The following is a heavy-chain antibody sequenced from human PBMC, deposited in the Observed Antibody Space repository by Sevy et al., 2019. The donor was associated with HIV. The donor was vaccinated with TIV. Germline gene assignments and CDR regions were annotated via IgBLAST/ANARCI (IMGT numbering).Heavy chain of an antibody. CDR1: GFAFSNYYA. Sequence: GGSLRLSCAASGFAFSNYYAMHWVRQAPGKGLEWVALISYDGSDKYYADSVKGRFTISRDNFKNTLFLQMNSLTTEDTAVYYWARPPAKYVEQYFFYAMDGWGQGTTVTVSS. V-gene: IGHV3-30-3*01. J-gene: IGHJ6*02. CDR3: ARPPAKYVEQYFFYAMDG. CDR2: ISYDGSDK. D-gene: IGHD3-16*01.